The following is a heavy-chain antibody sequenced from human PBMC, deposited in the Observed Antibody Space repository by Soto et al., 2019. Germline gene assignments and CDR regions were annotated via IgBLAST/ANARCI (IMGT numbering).Heavy chain of an antibody. CDR3: ASIQLGYDAFDI. Sequence: EVQLVESGGGLVKPGGSLRLSCAASGFTFSSYSMNWVRQAPGKGLEWVSSISSSSSYIYYADSVKGRCTISRDNAKNSLYLQMNSLRAEDMAVYYCASIQLGYDAFDIWGQGTMVTVAS. CDR1: GFTFSSYS. CDR2: ISSSSSYI. V-gene: IGHV3-21*01. D-gene: IGHD6-6*01. J-gene: IGHJ3*02.